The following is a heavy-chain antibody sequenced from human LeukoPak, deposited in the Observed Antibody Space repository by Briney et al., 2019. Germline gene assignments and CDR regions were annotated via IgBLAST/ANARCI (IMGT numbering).Heavy chain of an antibody. CDR2: ISYDGSIK. Sequence: GGSLRLSCAASGFTFSSYGMHWVRQAPGKGLEWVAVISYDGSIKYYADSVQGRFTISRDNSKNTLYLQMNSLRPDDTAVYYCAKWDFDYWGQGTLVTVSS. J-gene: IGHJ4*02. V-gene: IGHV3-30*18. CDR1: GFTFSSYG. CDR3: AKWDFDY.